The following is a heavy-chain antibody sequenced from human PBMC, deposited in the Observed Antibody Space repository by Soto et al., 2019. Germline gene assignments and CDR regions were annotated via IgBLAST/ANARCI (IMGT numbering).Heavy chain of an antibody. J-gene: IGHJ2*01. CDR1: GGSISSGDHY. V-gene: IGHV4-30-4*01. D-gene: IGHD2-8*02. CDR3: ASSKMSGWYFAR. Sequence: QVQLQESGPGLVKPSQTLSLTCTVSGGSISSGDHYWSWIRQPQGKGLEGLGDIYYRGGTYYNPSLKRRVTISVDTSRNQFSLILSSVTAADTDVYYCASSKMSGWYFARWGRGTLVAVSS. CDR2: IYYRGGT.